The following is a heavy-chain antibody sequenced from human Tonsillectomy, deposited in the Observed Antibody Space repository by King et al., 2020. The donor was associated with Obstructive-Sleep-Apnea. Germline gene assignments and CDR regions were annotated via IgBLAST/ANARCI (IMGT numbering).Heavy chain of an antibody. D-gene: IGHD3-3*01. J-gene: IGHJ6*02. CDR2: VSLAGST. CDR3: ARDPGFGLVSDYGVDV. Sequence: QLHESGPGLVKPSETLSLTCTVSGGSIRSNGYSWGWIRQPPGKGLEWIGSVSLAGSTYYNSSLKSRVTISVDTSKNQLSLKVTSVTAADTAVYYCARDPGFGLVSDYGVDVWGQGTTVTVSS. V-gene: IGHV4-39*07. CDR1: GGSIRSNGYS.